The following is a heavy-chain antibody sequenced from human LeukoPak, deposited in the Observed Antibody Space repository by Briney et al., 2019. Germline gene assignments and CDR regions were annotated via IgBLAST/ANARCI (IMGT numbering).Heavy chain of an antibody. CDR3: ARDHVGGFCDSTSCHTNFYS. CDR1: GFTVSSSY. D-gene: IGHD2-2*02. CDR2: FYTGGTA. Sequence: PGGSLRLSCAASGFTVSSSYMSWVRQAPGKGLEWVSVFYTGGTAYYADSVKGRFTISRDNSKNTLYLQMNSLRAEDTAVYFCARDHVGGFCDSTSCHTNFYSWGQGTLVTVSS. V-gene: IGHV3-53*01. J-gene: IGHJ4*02.